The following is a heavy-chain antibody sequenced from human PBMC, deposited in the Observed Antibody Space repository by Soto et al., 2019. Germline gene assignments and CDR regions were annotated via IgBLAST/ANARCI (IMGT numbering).Heavy chain of an antibody. Sequence: VASVKVSCKASGYTFTSYGISWVRQAPAQGLEWMGWISAYNGNTNYAQKLQGRVTMTTDTSTSTAYRERRSLRSDDTAVYYCSRTSRAARSYYYYGMYVWGKGTTVTVGS. CDR3: SRTSRAARSYYYYGMYV. CDR1: GYTFTSYG. CDR2: ISAYNGNT. J-gene: IGHJ6*04. V-gene: IGHV1-18*01. D-gene: IGHD6-6*01.